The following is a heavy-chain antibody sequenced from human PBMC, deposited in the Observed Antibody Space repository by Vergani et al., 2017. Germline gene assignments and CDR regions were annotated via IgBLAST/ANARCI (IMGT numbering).Heavy chain of an antibody. Sequence: DVHLAESGGGFFQPGGSLRLSCSASGFSFNSYWMHWVRQVPGKGLLWVSRIKSDGSITAYADSVKGRFTISRDNAKNTLYLQMNSLRAEDMAVYYCARDGIRRLTTYYFDSWGQGTLVTVSS. D-gene: IGHD4/OR15-4a*01. CDR2: IKSDGSIT. CDR1: GFSFNSYW. V-gene: IGHV3-74*03. CDR3: ARDGIRRLTTYYFDS. J-gene: IGHJ4*02.